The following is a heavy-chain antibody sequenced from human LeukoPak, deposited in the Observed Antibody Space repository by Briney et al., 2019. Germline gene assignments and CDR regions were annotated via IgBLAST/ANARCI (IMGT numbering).Heavy chain of an antibody. V-gene: IGHV1-3*01. CDR1: GYTFTSYA. D-gene: IGHD2-21*02. CDR2: INAGNGNT. CDR3: ARRLLFVHAFDI. J-gene: IGHJ3*02. Sequence: ASVKVSCKASGYTFTSYAMHWVRQAPGQRLEWMGWINAGNGNTKYSQKFQGRVTITRDTSASTAYMELSSLRSEDTAVYYCARRLLFVHAFDIWGQGTMVTVSS.